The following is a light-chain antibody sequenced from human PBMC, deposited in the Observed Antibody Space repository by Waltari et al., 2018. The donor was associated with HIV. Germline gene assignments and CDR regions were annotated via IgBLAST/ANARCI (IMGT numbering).Light chain of an antibody. J-gene: IGKJ1*01. CDR3: QQYYSVPWT. CDR1: QSVLYSSTNNNY. Sequence: DIVMTQSPDSLAVSLGERATFNCKSSQSVLYSSTNNNYLAWYQQKPGQPPKLLFYWASARESGVPDRFSGSGSETDFTLTISGLQAEDVSVYYCQQYYSVPWTFGQGTKVEIK. CDR2: WAS. V-gene: IGKV4-1*01.